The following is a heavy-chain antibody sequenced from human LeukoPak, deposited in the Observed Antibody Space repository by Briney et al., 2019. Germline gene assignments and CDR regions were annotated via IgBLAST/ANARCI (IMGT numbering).Heavy chain of an antibody. CDR3: AVQLERRRVLDY. D-gene: IGHD1-1*01. V-gene: IGHV3-33*01. CDR1: GFTFSNYG. Sequence: PGRSLRLSCAASGFTFSNYGMHWVRQAPGKGLEWVAIIWYDGSQKYYADSVKGRFTTSRDNSKNTLYLQMNSLRDTAVYFCAVQLERRRVLDYWGQGTLVTVSS. J-gene: IGHJ4*02. CDR2: IWYDGSQK.